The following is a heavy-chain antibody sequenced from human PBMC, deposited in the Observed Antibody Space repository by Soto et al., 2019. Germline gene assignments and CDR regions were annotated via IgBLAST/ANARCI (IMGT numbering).Heavy chain of an antibody. CDR3: ASEIFDSGSPVDAFDI. CDR1: GFTFSSYW. D-gene: IGHD1-26*01. J-gene: IGHJ3*02. CDR2: IKQDGSEK. V-gene: IGHV3-7*01. Sequence: EVQLVESGGGLVQPGGSLRLSCAASGFTFSSYWMSWVRQAPGKGLEWVANIKQDGSEKYYVDSVKGRFTISRDNAKNSLYLQMNSLRAEDTAVYYCASEIFDSGSPVDAFDIWGQGTMVTVSS.